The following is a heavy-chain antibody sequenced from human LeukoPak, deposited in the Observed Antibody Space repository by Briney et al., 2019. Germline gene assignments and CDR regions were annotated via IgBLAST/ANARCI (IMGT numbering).Heavy chain of an antibody. Sequence: PGGSLRLSCAASGFTFSSYEMNWVRLAPGKGLEWVSYISSSGTTIYYSDSVKGRFPISRDNAKNSLYLQMNSLRAEDTAVYYCARAGGGYYYYYYGMDVWGQGTTVTVSS. CDR2: ISSSGTTI. D-gene: IGHD3-16*01. J-gene: IGHJ6*02. CDR3: ARAGGGYYYYYYGMDV. V-gene: IGHV3-48*03. CDR1: GFTFSSYE.